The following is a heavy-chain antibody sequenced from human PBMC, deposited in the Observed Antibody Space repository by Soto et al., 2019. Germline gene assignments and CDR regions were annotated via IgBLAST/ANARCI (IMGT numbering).Heavy chain of an antibody. Sequence: PGGSLRLSVAASGFTFSIYGIHWVRQAPGKGLEWVEVIWYDGSNKYYADSVKGRFTISRDNSKNTLYLQMNSLRAEDTAVYYCARDQVGATKDYYYGMDVWGQGTPVTVSS. D-gene: IGHD1-26*01. CDR2: IWYDGSNK. CDR3: ARDQVGATKDYYYGMDV. J-gene: IGHJ6*02. CDR1: GFTFSIYG. V-gene: IGHV3-33*01.